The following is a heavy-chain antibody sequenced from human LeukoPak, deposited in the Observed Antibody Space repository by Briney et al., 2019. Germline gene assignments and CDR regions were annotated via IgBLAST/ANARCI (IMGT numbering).Heavy chain of an antibody. Sequence: PSETLSLTCAVYGGSFSGYYWSWIRQPPGKGLEWIGEINHSGSTNYNPSLKSRVTISVDTSKNQFSLKLSSVTAADTAVYYCASEXSRXAAGTAWGQGTLVTVSS. CDR2: INHSGST. J-gene: IGHJ5*02. CDR1: GGSFSGYY. CDR3: ASEXSRXAAGTA. D-gene: IGHD6-13*01. V-gene: IGHV4-34*01.